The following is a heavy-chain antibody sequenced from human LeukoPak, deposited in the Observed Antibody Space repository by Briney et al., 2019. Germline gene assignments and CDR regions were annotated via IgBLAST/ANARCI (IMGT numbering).Heavy chain of an antibody. D-gene: IGHD3-16*01. V-gene: IGHV3-74*01. CDR2: INGDGRSS. CDR3: ARTSPTSHFDF. CDR1: GFTFTTYW. J-gene: IGHJ4*02. Sequence: GGSLRLSCAASGFTFTTYWMHWVRQAPGKGLVWVSRINGDGRSSNYADSVKGRITISRDNARNTLYLQMNSLRAEDTALYYCARTSPTSHFDFWGQGTLVTVSS.